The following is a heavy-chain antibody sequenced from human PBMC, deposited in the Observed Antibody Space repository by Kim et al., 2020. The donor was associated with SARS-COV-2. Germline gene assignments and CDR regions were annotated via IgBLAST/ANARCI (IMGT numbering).Heavy chain of an antibody. Sequence: YSQKFQGRVTITRDTSASTVYMELSSLRSEDTAVYYCARSNYFGSGSYLSWGQGTLVTVSS. J-gene: IGHJ4*02. CDR3: ARSNYFGSGSYLS. V-gene: IGHV1-3*01. D-gene: IGHD3-10*01.